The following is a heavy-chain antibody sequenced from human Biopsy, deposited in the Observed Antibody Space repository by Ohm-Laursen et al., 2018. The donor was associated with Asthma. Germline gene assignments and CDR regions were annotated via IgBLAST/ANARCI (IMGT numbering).Heavy chain of an antibody. CDR3: AKGYYYDSSGFDY. D-gene: IGHD3-22*01. CDR1: GFTFSSYA. CDR2: ISGSGGST. J-gene: IGHJ4*02. V-gene: IGHV3-23*01. Sequence: SLRLSCAASGFTFSSYAMSWVRQAPGKGLEWVSAISGSGGSTYYADSVKGRFTISRDNTKNTLYLQMNSLRAEDTAVYYCAKGYYYDSSGFDYWGQGTLVTASS.